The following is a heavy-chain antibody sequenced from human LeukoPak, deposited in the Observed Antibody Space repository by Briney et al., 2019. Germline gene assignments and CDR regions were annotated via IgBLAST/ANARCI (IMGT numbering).Heavy chain of an antibody. V-gene: IGHV3-30*04. D-gene: IGHD1-1*01. CDR3: ARDERAWNYNDY. Sequence: PGGSLRLSCAASGFTFSSYAMSWVRQAPGKGLEWLAVISYDGSNSYHADSVKGRFTISRDNSKNTLYLQINSLRADDTAVYYCARDERAWNYNDYWGQGILVTVSS. CDR1: GFTFSSYA. CDR2: ISYDGSNS. J-gene: IGHJ4*02.